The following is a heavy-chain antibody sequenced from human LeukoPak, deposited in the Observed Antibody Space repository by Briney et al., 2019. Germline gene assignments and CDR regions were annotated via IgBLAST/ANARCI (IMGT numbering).Heavy chain of an antibody. CDR2: IYYSGST. CDR3: ASTTVGIAAAGTRFDP. D-gene: IGHD6-13*01. J-gene: IGHJ5*02. Sequence: PSQTLSLTCTVSGGSISSGGYYWSWIRQHPGKGLEWTGYIYYSGSTYYNPSLKSRVTISVDTSKNQFSLKLSSVTAADTAVYYCASTTVGIAAAGTRFDPWGQGTLVTVSS. CDR1: GGSISSGGYY. V-gene: IGHV4-31*03.